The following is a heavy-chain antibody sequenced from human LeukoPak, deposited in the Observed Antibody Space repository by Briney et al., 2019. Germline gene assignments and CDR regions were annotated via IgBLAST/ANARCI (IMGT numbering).Heavy chain of an antibody. CDR2: IYYSGST. V-gene: IGHV4-39*07. CDR3: ARGRAVTADAFDI. Sequence: SSETLSLTCTVSGGSISSNTYYWGWIRQPPGKGLEWIGSIYYSGSTYYNPSLKSRVTISVDTSKRQFSLKLSSVTAADTAVYYCARGRAVTADAFDIWGQGTMVTVSS. D-gene: IGHD2-21*02. CDR1: GGSISSNTYY. J-gene: IGHJ3*02.